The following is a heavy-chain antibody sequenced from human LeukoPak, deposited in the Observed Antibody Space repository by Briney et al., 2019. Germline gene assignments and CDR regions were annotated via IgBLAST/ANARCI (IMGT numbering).Heavy chain of an antibody. CDR2: INHSGST. D-gene: IGHD5-18*01. CDR1: GGSFSGYY. CDR3: ARGEYSYGYAT. Sequence: SSETLSLTCAVYGGSFSGYYWSWIRQPPGKGLEWIGEINHSGSTNYNPSLKSRVTTSVDTSKNQFSLKLSSVTAADTAVYYCARGEYSYGYATWGQGTLVTVSS. V-gene: IGHV4-34*01. J-gene: IGHJ4*02.